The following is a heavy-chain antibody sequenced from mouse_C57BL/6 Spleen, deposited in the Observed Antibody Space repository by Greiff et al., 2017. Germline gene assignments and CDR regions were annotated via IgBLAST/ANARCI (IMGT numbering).Heavy chain of an antibody. CDR1: GFTITDDY. J-gene: IGHJ2*01. CDR3: TTSGGY. CDR2: IDPDNGDT. V-gene: IGHV14-4*01. Sequence: VQLQQSGAELVRPGASVKLSCTASGFTITDDYMHWVKQRPEQGLEWIGWIDPDNGDTDYVSKFQGKATITADTSSNTAYLQLSSLTSEDTAVYCCTTSGGYWGQGTTLTVSS. D-gene: IGHD3-1*01.